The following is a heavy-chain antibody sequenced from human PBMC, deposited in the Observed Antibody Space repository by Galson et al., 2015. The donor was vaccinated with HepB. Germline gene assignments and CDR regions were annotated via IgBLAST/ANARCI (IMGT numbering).Heavy chain of an antibody. Sequence: SLRLSCAASGFTFSIYSMDWVRQAPGKGLEWVSSISSSSNYIYYADSVKGRFTISRDNAKNSLYLQMNSLRAEDTAVYYCARDSIEATGNIAADDYWGQGTLVTVSS. J-gene: IGHJ4*02. CDR2: ISSSSNYI. CDR3: ARDSIEATGNIAADDY. V-gene: IGHV3-21*01. CDR1: GFTFSIYS. D-gene: IGHD6-13*01.